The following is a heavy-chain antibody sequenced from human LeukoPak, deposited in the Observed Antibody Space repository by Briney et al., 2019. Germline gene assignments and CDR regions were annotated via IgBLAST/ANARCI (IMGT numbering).Heavy chain of an antibody. J-gene: IGHJ3*02. D-gene: IGHD2-2*01. Sequence: SETLSLTCTVSGGSISSYYWSWIRQPPGKGLEWIGYIYYSGSTYYNPSLKSRVTISVDTSKNQFSLKLSSVTAADTAVYYCARDRDQLPLPAAFDIWGQGTMVTVSS. CDR3: ARDRDQLPLPAAFDI. CDR2: IYYSGST. V-gene: IGHV4-59*12. CDR1: GGSISSYY.